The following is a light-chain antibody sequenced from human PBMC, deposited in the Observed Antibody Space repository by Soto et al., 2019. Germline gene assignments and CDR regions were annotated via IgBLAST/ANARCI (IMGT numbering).Light chain of an antibody. Sequence: EIVLTQSPGTLSLSPGDRATLSCRASQSVSSNFLAWYQQKPGQAPRPLIYGSSIRATGIPDRFSGSGSGTYFTITIRRLEPEDFAMYFCHQYGSSPRTFGQGTKVEIK. V-gene: IGKV3-20*01. CDR1: QSVSSNF. J-gene: IGKJ1*01. CDR3: HQYGSSPRT. CDR2: GSS.